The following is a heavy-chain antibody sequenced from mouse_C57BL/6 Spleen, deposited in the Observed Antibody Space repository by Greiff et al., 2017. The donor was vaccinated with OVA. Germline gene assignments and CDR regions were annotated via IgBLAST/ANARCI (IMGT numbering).Heavy chain of an antibody. V-gene: IGHV1-69*01. CDR3: ARKDDLGRRGYSMDD. CDR2: IDPSDSYT. CDR1: GYTFTSYW. Sequence: VQLQQPGAELVMPGASVKLSCKASGYTFTSYWMHWVKQRPGQGLEWIGEIDPSDSYTNYNQKFKGKSTLTVDKSSSTAYMQLSSLTSEDSAVYYCARKDDLGRRGYSMDDWGKGTSVTVSS. D-gene: IGHD4-1*01. J-gene: IGHJ4*01.